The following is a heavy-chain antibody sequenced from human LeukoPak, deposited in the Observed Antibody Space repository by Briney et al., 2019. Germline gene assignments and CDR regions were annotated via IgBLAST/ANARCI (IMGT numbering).Heavy chain of an antibody. V-gene: IGHV1-69*01. CDR2: IIPMFGTA. J-gene: IGHJ1*01. D-gene: IGHD2-21*01. CDR3: ARDSSEFRSLIPH. Sequence: ASVKVSCKASGGTFSSYAISWVRQAPGRGLEWMGGIIPMFGTAKYAQKFQGRVTITADESTSTAYMKLRSLRSEDTAVYYCARDSSEFRSLIPHWGQGTLVTVSS. CDR1: GGTFSSYA.